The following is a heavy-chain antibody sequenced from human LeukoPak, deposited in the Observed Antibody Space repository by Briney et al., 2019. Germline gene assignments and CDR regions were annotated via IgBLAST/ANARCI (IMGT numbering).Heavy chain of an antibody. CDR3: ARGSPVHDAFDI. V-gene: IGHV6-1*01. Sequence: SQTLSLTCAISGDSVSSNSAAWNWIRQSPWRGLKWLGKPYYRFKWYNDYAQFVNIRIAINTDTSKNQFSLQLNSVTPEDTAVYYCARGSPVHDAFDIWGQGTMVTVSS. D-gene: IGHD3-10*01. CDR1: GDSVSSNSAA. J-gene: IGHJ3*02. CDR2: PYYRFKWYN.